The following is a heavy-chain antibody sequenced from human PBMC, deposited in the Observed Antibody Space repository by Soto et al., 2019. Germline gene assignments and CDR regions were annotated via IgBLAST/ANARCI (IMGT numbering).Heavy chain of an antibody. Sequence: GGSLRLSCAASGLTFSIVWMTWVRQAPGKGLEWVGRIKSKSDGDTADVAAPVKARFTISRDDSKNTVFLEMNSRKSEDTALYYCAITAMINRDSSTSFDYWGRGTQVTVSS. V-gene: IGHV3-15*01. CDR2: IKSKSDGDTA. J-gene: IGHJ4*02. CDR1: GLTFSIVW. CDR3: AITAMINRDSSTSFDY. D-gene: IGHD5-18*01.